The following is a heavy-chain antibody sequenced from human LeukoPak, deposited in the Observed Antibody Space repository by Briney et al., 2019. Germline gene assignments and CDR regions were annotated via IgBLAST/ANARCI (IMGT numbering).Heavy chain of an antibody. J-gene: IGHJ5*02. V-gene: IGHV4-34*01. D-gene: IGHD2-2*02. CDR3: ARGTHSAGTCCYTWFAP. CDR2: INHSGST. CDR1: GGSFSGYY. Sequence: SETLSLTCAVYGGSFSGYYWSWIRQPPGKGLEWIGEINHSGSTNYNPSLKSRVTISVDTSKNQFSLQLNSVTPEDTAVYYCARGTHSAGTCCYTWFAPWGQGTLVTVSS.